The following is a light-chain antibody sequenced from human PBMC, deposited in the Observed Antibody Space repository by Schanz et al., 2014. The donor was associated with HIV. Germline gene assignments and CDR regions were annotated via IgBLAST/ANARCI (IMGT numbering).Light chain of an antibody. CDR2: AAS. CDR3: QQYNKWPPLT. J-gene: IGKJ4*01. V-gene: IGKV3D-15*01. Sequence: EIVLTQTPGTLSLSPGERATLSCRASQSFSSRDLAWYQQSPGQAPRLLIYAASYRATGIPARFSGSGSGTEFTLTISSLQSEDFAAYYCQQYNKWPPLTFGGGTRVEIK. CDR1: QSFSSRD.